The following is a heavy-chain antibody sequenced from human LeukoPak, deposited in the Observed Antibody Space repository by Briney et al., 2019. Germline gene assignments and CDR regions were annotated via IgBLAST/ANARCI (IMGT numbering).Heavy chain of an antibody. Sequence: SETLSLTCTVSGGSISSYYWSWIRQPPGKGLEWIGYIYYSGSTNYNPSLKSRVTISVDTSKNQFSLKLSSVTAADTAVYYCARERDGSGTQRGLDYWGQGTLVTVSS. CDR1: GGSISSYY. J-gene: IGHJ4*02. V-gene: IGHV4-59*12. CDR2: IYYSGST. CDR3: ARERDGSGTQRGLDY. D-gene: IGHD3-10*01.